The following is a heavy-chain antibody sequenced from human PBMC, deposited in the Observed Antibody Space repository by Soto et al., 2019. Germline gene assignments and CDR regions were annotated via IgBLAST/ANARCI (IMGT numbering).Heavy chain of an antibody. CDR3: ARHLWGSVEFGY. Sequence: QLQLQESGPGLVKPSETLSLTCTVSGDSISSNPYYWGWIRQPPGRGLEWIGSIYYSGSPYYNPSLKSRVTISVDRSNNQFSLKLSSVTAADTALYYCARHLWGSVEFGYWGQGTLVTVSS. CDR1: GDSISSNPYY. J-gene: IGHJ4*02. D-gene: IGHD3-10*01. CDR2: IYYSGSP. V-gene: IGHV4-39*01.